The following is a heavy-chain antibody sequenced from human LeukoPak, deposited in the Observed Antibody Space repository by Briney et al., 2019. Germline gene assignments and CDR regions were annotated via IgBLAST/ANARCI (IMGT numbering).Heavy chain of an antibody. J-gene: IGHJ5*02. V-gene: IGHV4-34*01. D-gene: IGHD1-20*01. CDR1: GGSFSGYY. CDR2: INHSGST. Sequence: SSETLSLTCAVYGGSFSGYYWSWIRQPPGKGLEWIGEINHSGSTNYNPSLKSRVTISVDTSKNQFSLKLSSVTAADTAVYYCARDPYNWNDSDWFDPWGQGILVTVSS. CDR3: ARDPYNWNDSDWFDP.